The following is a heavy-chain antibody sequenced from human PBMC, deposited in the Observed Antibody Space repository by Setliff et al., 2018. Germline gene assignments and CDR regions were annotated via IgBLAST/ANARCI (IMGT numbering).Heavy chain of an antibody. D-gene: IGHD3-3*01. V-gene: IGHV1-8*02. Sequence: GASVKVSCKASGYTFTSDDINWVRQATGQGLEWMGWMNSNSGNTGYAQKFQGRVTMTRNTSISTAYMELSSLRSEDTAVYYCARDVPFWSGYYTGYYYYYGMDVWGQGTTVTVSS. CDR3: ARDVPFWSGYYTGYYYYYGMDV. CDR1: GYTFTSDD. CDR2: MNSNSGNT. J-gene: IGHJ6*02.